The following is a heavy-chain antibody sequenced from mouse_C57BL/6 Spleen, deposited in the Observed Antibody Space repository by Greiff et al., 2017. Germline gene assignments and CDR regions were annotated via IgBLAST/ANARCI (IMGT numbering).Heavy chain of an antibody. CDR1: GYTFTSYW. V-gene: IGHV1-55*01. J-gene: IGHJ4*01. D-gene: IGHD1-1*01. CDR3: ARSVTTVVATGDYAMDY. CDR2: IYPGSGST. Sequence: QVQLQQSGAELVKPGASVKMSCKASGYTFTSYWITWVKQRPGQGLEWIGDIYPGSGSTNYNEKFKSKATLTVDTSSSTAYMQLSSLTSEDSAVYYCARSVTTVVATGDYAMDYWGQGTSVTVSS.